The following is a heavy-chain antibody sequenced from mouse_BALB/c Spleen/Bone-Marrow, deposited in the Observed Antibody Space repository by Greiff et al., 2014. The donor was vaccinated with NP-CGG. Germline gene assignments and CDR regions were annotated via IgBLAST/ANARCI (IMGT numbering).Heavy chain of an antibody. D-gene: IGHD1-1*01. V-gene: IGHV14-3*02. CDR1: GFNIKDTY. CDR3: TRPSFYYGSSYWYFDV. Sequence: EVQVVESGSELVKPGASVKLSCAASGFNIKDTYMHWVKQRPEQGLEWIGRIDPANGDTKYDPKFQGKATLTADTSSNTAYLQLSSLTSEDTAVYYCTRPSFYYGSSYWYFDVWGAGTTVTVSS. CDR2: IDPANGDT. J-gene: IGHJ1*01.